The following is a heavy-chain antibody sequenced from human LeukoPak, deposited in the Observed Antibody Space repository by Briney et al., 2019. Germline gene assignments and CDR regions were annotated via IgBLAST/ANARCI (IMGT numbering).Heavy chain of an antibody. CDR1: GFTFSSYA. CDR3: ATIPDIVIVPAAQYNWFDP. CDR2: ISGSGGST. V-gene: IGHV3-23*01. Sequence: GGSLRLSCAASGFTFSSYAMSWVRQAPGKGLEWVSAISGSGGSTYYADSVKGRFTISRDNSKNTLYLQMNSLRAEGTAVYYCATIPDIVIVPAAQYNWFDPWGQGTLVTVSS. J-gene: IGHJ5*02. D-gene: IGHD2-2*01.